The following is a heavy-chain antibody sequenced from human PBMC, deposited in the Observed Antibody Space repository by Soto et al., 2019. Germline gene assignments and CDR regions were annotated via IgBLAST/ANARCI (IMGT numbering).Heavy chain of an antibody. CDR3: AREMSYIRSWAVIGY. CDR1: GFTFSDYY. V-gene: IGHV3-11*01. J-gene: IGHJ4*02. CDR2: ISNSGSTN. Sequence: QVQLVESGGGLVKPGGSLRLSCTASGFTFSDYYMSWIRQAPGKGLEWVSYISNSGSTNNYADSVKGRFTISRDNAKNSLYLQMNSLRAEDTAVYYCAREMSYIRSWAVIGYWGQGTLVTASS. D-gene: IGHD3-10*01.